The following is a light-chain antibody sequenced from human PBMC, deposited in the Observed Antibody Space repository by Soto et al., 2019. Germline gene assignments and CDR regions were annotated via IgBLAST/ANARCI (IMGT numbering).Light chain of an antibody. CDR3: QQFNNYSLT. V-gene: IGKV1D-13*01. Sequence: AIQLTQSPSSLSASVGDRVTITCRASQGISSALAWYQQKPGKVPKLLIYDASSLESGVPSRFSGSGSGTDFTLTISSLQPEDFATYYCQQFNNYSLTFGGGTKVEIK. CDR1: QGISSA. J-gene: IGKJ4*01. CDR2: DAS.